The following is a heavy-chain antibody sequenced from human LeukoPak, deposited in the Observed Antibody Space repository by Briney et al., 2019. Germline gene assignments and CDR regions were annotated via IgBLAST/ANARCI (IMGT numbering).Heavy chain of an antibody. D-gene: IGHD2-2*01. CDR3: ARRQGCSSTSCPPDS. CDR1: GYSFTTYW. CDR2: IYPGDSDT. J-gene: IGHJ4*02. V-gene: IGHV5-51*01. Sequence: GESLKISCRGSGYSFTTYWIDWVRQMPGKGLEWMGIIYPGDSDTRYSPSFQGQVTMSADKSINTAYLQWSSLKASDTAMYYCARRQGCSSTSCPPDSWGQGTLVTVSS.